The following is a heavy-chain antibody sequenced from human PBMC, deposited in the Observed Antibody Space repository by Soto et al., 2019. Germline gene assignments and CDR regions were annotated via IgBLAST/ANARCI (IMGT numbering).Heavy chain of an antibody. D-gene: IGHD7-27*01. V-gene: IGHV3-48*03. CDR1: GFSFSNYE. CDR3: ARGRWHANWHPGAFDI. Sequence: EVQLVESGGDLVQPGGSLRLSCAASGFSFSNYEMNWVRQAPGKGLEWVSYIDATGTIIHYADSVKGRFTISRDNSKNSLFLQMNSLRAEDTAVYYCARGRWHANWHPGAFDIWGRGTMVTVSS. CDR2: IDATGTII. J-gene: IGHJ3*02.